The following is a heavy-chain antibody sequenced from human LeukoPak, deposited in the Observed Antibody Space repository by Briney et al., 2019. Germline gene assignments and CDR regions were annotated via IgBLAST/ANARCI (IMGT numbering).Heavy chain of an antibody. CDR3: ARAQVGAPTDL. V-gene: IGHV3-74*01. CDR2: IHGDGDNI. CDR1: GFPFSSYA. D-gene: IGHD1-26*01. Sequence: GGSLRLSCAASGFPFSSYAMYWVRLAPGKGLVWVARIHGDGDNISYADSVRGRFTISRDNAKDTLYLHMNSLRPEDTAVYYCARAQVGAPTDLWGQGTLVTVSS. J-gene: IGHJ5*02.